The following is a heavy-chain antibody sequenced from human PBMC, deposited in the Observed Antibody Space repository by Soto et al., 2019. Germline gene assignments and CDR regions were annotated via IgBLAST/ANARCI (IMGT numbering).Heavy chain of an antibody. J-gene: IGHJ3*02. CDR3: ARHRRATPLDI. CDR2: IYYSGST. Sequence: QLQLQESGPGLVKPSETLSLTCTVSGGSISSSSYYWGWIRQPPGKGLEWIGSIYYSGSTYYNPSLKRRFTISVDTSKTQSSLTLSSVTAADTAVYYCARHRRATPLDIWGQGTMVTVSS. CDR1: GGSISSSSYY. V-gene: IGHV4-39*01.